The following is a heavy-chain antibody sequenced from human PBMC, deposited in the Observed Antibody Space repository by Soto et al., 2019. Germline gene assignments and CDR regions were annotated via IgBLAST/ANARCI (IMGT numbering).Heavy chain of an antibody. D-gene: IGHD3-3*01. Sequence: GVLRLSCAASGFIFSTYWMSWVRQAPGKGLEWVANIKQDGREKYYVDSVKGRFTISRDNAKKSLYLQMDSLSPEDTAVYFCVREKLLNMWSAYYLHEWGQGPPGTVPS. CDR2: IKQDGREK. J-gene: IGHJ4*02. CDR3: VREKLLNMWSAYYLHE. CDR1: GFIFSTYW. V-gene: IGHV3-7*01.